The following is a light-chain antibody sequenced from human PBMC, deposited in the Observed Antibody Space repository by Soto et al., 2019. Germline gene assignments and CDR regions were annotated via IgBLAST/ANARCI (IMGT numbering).Light chain of an antibody. Sequence: DIQMTQSPSTLSASVGDRVTITCRASQDISNYLNWYQQKPGKAPKHLIYDASNLETGVPSRFSGSGSGTDFTFTISSLQPEDIATYYCQQYDNRPAVTFGGGTKVDIK. CDR2: DAS. V-gene: IGKV1-33*01. CDR1: QDISNY. CDR3: QQYDNRPAVT. J-gene: IGKJ4*01.